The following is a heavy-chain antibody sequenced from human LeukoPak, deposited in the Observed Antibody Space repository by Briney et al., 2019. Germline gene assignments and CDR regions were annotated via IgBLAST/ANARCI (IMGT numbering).Heavy chain of an antibody. V-gene: IGHV1-18*01. Sequence: GASVKVSCKASGYTFTSYGISWVRQAPGQGLEWMGWISAYNGNTNYAQKLQGRITMTTDTSTSTAYMDLRSLRSDDTAVYYCAGDYYDSSGYLRDYWGQGTLVTVSS. CDR3: AGDYYDSSGYLRDY. CDR2: ISAYNGNT. J-gene: IGHJ4*02. D-gene: IGHD3-22*01. CDR1: GYTFTSYG.